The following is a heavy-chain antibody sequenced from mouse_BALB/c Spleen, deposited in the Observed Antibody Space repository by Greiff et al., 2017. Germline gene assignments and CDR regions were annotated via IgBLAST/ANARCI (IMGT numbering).Heavy chain of an antibody. CDR2: ISSGGSYT. V-gene: IGHV5-6*01. J-gene: IGHJ2*01. CDR3: ARQESRYFDY. CDR1: GFTFSSYG. Sequence: EVHLVESGGDLVKPGGSLKLSCAASGFTFSSYGMSWVRQTPDKRLEWVATISSGGSYTYYPDSVKGRFTISRDNAKNTLYLQMSSLKSEDTAMYYCARQESRYFDYWGQGTTLTVSS.